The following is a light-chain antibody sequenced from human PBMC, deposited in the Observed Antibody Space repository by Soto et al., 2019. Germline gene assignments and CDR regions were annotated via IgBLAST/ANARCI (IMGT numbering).Light chain of an antibody. V-gene: IGLV1-44*01. CDR2: SNN. CDR3: AAWDDSLNGLYV. CDR1: SSNIGSNT. Sequence: QSVLNQPPSANGTPGQRVTISCSGSSSNIGSNTVNWYQQLPGTAPKLLIYSNNQRPSGVPDRFSGSKSGTSASLAISGLQSEDEADYYCAAWDDSLNGLYVFGTGTKVTVL. J-gene: IGLJ1*01.